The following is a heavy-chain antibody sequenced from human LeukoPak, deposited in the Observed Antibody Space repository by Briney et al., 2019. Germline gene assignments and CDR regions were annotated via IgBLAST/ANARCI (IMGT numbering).Heavy chain of an antibody. V-gene: IGHV1-8*02. J-gene: IGHJ4*02. CDR2: MNPNSGNT. Sequence: ASVKVSCKASGGTFSSYAISWVRQATGQGLEWMGWMNPNSGNTGYAQKFQGRVTMTRNTSISTAYMELSSLRSEDAAVYYCAREGYSGYGEDYWGQGTLVTVSS. D-gene: IGHD5-12*01. CDR1: GGTFSSYA. CDR3: AREGYSGYGEDY.